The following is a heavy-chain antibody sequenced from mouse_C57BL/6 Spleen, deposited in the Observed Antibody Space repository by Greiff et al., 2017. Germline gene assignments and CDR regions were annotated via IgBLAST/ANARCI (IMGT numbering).Heavy chain of an antibody. J-gene: IGHJ3*01. Sequence: EVKLMESGEGLVKPGGSLKLSCAASGFTFSSYAMSWVRQTPEKRLEWVAYISSGGDYIYYADTVKGRFTISRDNARNTLYLQMSSLKSEDTAMYYGTRDYYGSSNVFADWGKETLVTVSA. V-gene: IGHV5-9-1*02. CDR1: GFTFSSYA. CDR3: TRDYYGSSNVFAD. CDR2: ISSGGDYI. D-gene: IGHD1-1*01.